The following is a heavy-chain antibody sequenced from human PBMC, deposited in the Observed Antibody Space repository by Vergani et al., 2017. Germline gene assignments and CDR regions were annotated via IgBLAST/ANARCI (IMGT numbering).Heavy chain of an antibody. CDR2: IYPGDSDT. D-gene: IGHD3-3*01. Sequence: EVQLVQSGAEVKKPGESLKISCKGSGYSFTSYWIGWVRQMPGKGLEWMGTIYPGDSDTRYSPSFQGQVTISADKSISTAYLQWSSLKASDTAMYYCARNVYYDFWSGYRYYYYMDVWGKGTTVTVSS. J-gene: IGHJ6*03. CDR1: GYSFTSYW. V-gene: IGHV5-51*01. CDR3: ARNVYYDFWSGYRYYYYMDV.